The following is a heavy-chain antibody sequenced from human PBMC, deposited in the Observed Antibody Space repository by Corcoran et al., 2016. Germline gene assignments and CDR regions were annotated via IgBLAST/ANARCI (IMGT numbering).Heavy chain of an antibody. D-gene: IGHD1-20*01. V-gene: IGHV1-46*01. CDR1: GYTFTSYY. J-gene: IGHJ4*01. CDR2: INPSGGST. CDR3: ASDNWNFDC. Sequence: QVQLVQSGAEVKKPGASVKVSCKASGYTFTSYYMHWVQQAHGQGLEWMGIINPSGGSTSYAQKFQGRVTMTRDTSTSTGYMELSSLRSEDTAVYYCASDNWNFDCGGQGTLVTVSS.